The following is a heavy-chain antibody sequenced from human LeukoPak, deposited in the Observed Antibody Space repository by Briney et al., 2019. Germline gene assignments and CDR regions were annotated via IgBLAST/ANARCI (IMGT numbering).Heavy chain of an antibody. V-gene: IGHV4-34*01. CDR1: GGSFSGYY. CDR3: ARGLYSSSWYRGGYFDY. D-gene: IGHD6-13*01. CDR2: INHSGST. Sequence: SETLSLTCAVYGGSFSGYYWSWIRQPPGKGLEWIGEINHSGSTNYNPSLKSRVTISVDTSKNQFSLKLSSVTAADTAVYYCARGLYSSSWYRGGYFDYWGQGTLVTVSS. J-gene: IGHJ4*02.